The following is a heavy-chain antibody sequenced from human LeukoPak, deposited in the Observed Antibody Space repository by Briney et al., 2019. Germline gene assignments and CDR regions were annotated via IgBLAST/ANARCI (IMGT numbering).Heavy chain of an antibody. CDR2: IIPIFGTA. Sequence: GASVKVSCKASGYSFPSYGISWVRQAPGQGPEWMGGIIPIFGTANYAQKFQGRVTITADESTSTAYMELSSLRSEDTAVYYCARGYYGSGSYLHFDYWGQGTLVTVSS. V-gene: IGHV1-69*13. CDR1: GYSFPSYG. D-gene: IGHD3-10*01. J-gene: IGHJ4*02. CDR3: ARGYYGSGSYLHFDY.